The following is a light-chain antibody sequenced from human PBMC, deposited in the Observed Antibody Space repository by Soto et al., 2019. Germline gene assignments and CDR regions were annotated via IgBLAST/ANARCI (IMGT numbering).Light chain of an antibody. V-gene: IGKV1-39*01. CDR1: QSINRY. CDR3: QQTYTTPFT. Sequence: DIQMTQSPSTLSASVGDTVTITCRASQSINRYINWYQQKPGKAPKLLINAASSLQSGVPSRFSGSGSGTDFTLTISNLQPEDFATYYCQQTYTTPFTFGPGTKVDI. CDR2: AAS. J-gene: IGKJ3*01.